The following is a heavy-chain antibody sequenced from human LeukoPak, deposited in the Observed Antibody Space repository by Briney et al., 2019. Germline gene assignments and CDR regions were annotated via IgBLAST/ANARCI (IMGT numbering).Heavy chain of an antibody. J-gene: IGHJ4*02. D-gene: IGHD2-15*01. Sequence: GGSLRLSCAASGFTFGSYMMTWVRQAPGRGLEWVSTISSNGGSTYYADSVKGRFTISRDNSKNTLYLQMSSLRAEDTAVYYCARYRSGASCYSGVDYWGQGTLVPVSS. CDR2: ISSNGGST. V-gene: IGHV3-23*01. CDR1: GFTFGSYM. CDR3: ARYRSGASCYSGVDY.